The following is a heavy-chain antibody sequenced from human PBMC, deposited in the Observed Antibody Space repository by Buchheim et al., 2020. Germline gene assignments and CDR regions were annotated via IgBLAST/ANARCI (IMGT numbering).Heavy chain of an antibody. Sequence: EVQLVESGGGLVQPGGSLRLSCVASGFTFSSYWMSWVRQAPGKGLGWVANIKQDGSEIYHVDSVKGRFTISRDNAKNSLYLQMNSLRAEDTAVYYCARDKDTAIVTGTQFGYWGQGTL. CDR2: IKQDGSEI. D-gene: IGHD5-18*01. CDR3: ARDKDTAIVTGTQFGY. CDR1: GFTFSSYW. V-gene: IGHV3-7*01. J-gene: IGHJ4*02.